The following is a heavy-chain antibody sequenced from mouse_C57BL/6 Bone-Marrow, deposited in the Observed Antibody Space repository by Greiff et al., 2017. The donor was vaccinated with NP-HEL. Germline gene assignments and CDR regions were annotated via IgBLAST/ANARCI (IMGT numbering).Heavy chain of an antibody. D-gene: IGHD2-4*01. CDR2: ISNGGGST. J-gene: IGHJ4*01. V-gene: IGHV5-12*01. Sequence: EVKLMESGGGLVQPGGSLKLSCAASGFTFSDYYMYWVRQTPEKRLEWVAYISNGGGSTYYPDTVKGRFTISRDNAKNTLYLQMSRLKSEDTAMYYCARRNDYAYYYAMDYWGQGTSVTVSS. CDR1: GFTFSDYY. CDR3: ARRNDYAYYYAMDY.